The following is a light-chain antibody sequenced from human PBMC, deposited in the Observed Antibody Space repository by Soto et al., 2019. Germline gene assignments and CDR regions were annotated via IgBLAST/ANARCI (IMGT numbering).Light chain of an antibody. CDR3: QQRSNWPLT. J-gene: IGKJ4*01. V-gene: IGKV3-11*01. CDR1: QSVSNS. CDR2: DTS. Sequence: EIVLTQSPATLSLSPGERAALSCRASQSVSNSLAWYQQKPGQAPRLLVYDTSHRATGIPARFSGGGSGTDFTLTISSLEPEDFAVYYCQQRSNWPLTFGGVTKVEIK.